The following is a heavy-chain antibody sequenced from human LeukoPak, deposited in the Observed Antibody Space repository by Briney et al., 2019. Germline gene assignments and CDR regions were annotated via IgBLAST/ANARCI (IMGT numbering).Heavy chain of an antibody. D-gene: IGHD3-16*01. CDR2: ISGDSIYI. Sequence: PGGSLRLSCAAAGFTFSSYSMNWVRQAPGRGLEWVSSISGDSIYIYYADSVRGRFTISRDNAKSSLFLQMNSLRAEDTAVYYCARDYDWFDPWGQGTLVTVSS. CDR1: GFTFSSYS. CDR3: ARDYDWFDP. V-gene: IGHV3-21*01. J-gene: IGHJ5*02.